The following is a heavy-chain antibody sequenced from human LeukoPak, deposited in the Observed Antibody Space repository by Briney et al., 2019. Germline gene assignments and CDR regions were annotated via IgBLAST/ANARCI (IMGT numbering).Heavy chain of an antibody. CDR3: ARGLWFGQLGTFDI. CDR2: IGSTSHII. D-gene: IGHD3-10*01. J-gene: IGHJ3*02. V-gene: IGHV3-48*04. Sequence: GGSLRLSCAASGFTFSSYSMNWVRQAPGKGLEWVSYIGSTSHIIYYADSVKGRFTISRDNAKNSLYLQMNSLRAEDTAVYYCARGLWFGQLGTFDIWGQGTMVTVSS. CDR1: GFTFSSYS.